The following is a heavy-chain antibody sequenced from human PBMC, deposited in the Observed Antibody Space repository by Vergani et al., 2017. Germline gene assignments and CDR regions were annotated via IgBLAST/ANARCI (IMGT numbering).Heavy chain of an antibody. J-gene: IGHJ5*02. V-gene: IGHV4-59*10. D-gene: IGHD2-2*01. CDR3: ARGEGVPAAIVFDWFDP. CDR2: IYTSGST. Sequence: QVQLQQWGAGLLKPSETLSLTCAVYGGSFSGYYWSWIRQPPGKGLEWIGRIYTSGSTNYNPSLKSRVTISVDTSKNQFSLKLSSVTAADTAVYYCARGEGVPAAIVFDWFDPWGQGTLVTVAS. CDR1: GGSFSGYY.